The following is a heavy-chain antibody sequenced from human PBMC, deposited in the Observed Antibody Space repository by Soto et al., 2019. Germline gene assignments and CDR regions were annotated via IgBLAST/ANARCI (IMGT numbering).Heavy chain of an antibody. CDR3: AKCMQAYWNYDAYHI. CDR2: ITASGGTT. Sequence: GESLKISCAASGFTFSSYSMTWVRQAPGKGLEWVAHITASGGTTYYADSVKGRFTISRDTSRNTLYLQMNSLRAEDTALYYCAKCMQAYWNYDAYHIWGQGTMVTVSS. V-gene: IGHV3-23*01. D-gene: IGHD1-7*01. J-gene: IGHJ3*02. CDR1: GFTFSSYS.